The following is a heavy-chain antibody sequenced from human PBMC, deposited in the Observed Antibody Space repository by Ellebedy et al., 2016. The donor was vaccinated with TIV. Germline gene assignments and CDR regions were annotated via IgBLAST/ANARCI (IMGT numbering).Heavy chain of an antibody. CDR2: ISGSGGTT. Sequence: GESLKISCAASGFTFSSHAMSWVRQAPGKGLEWVSAISGSGGTTYYADSVKGRFTVSRDNSKTTLYLQMNSLRGEDTAEYYCAKDPSDWLQGLFDSWGQGTLVTVSS. CDR3: AKDPSDWLQGLFDS. J-gene: IGHJ4*02. V-gene: IGHV3-23*01. D-gene: IGHD2-21*01. CDR1: GFTFSSHA.